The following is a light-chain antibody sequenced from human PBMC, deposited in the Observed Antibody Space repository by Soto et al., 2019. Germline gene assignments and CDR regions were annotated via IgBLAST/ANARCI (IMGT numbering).Light chain of an antibody. J-gene: IGLJ1*01. CDR1: SSDVGGHPY. Sequence: QAVLTQPPSASGSPGQSVTISCTGTSSDVGGHPYVSWYQQHPGKAPKLIIYEVSKRPSGVPDRFSASKSGNTASLTVSGLQAEDEADYYCISYAGSDNFVFGTGTKVTVL. CDR2: EVS. V-gene: IGLV2-8*01. CDR3: ISYAGSDNFV.